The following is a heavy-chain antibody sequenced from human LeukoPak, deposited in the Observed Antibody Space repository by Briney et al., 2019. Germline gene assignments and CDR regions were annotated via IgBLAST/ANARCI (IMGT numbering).Heavy chain of an antibody. CDR2: IFPIFGRA. Sequence: GASVKVSRKASGATFSSYTICWGRQGPGQGLEWVGGIFPIFGRANYAQTLQGRVSNTADETTSTDCMELSSPRAESTAVYYCARRPKGTWSYYYYGMDGWGQGTTVTASS. D-gene: IGHD3-3*01. V-gene: IGHV1-69*01. CDR3: ARRPKGTWSYYYYGMDG. J-gene: IGHJ6*02. CDR1: GATFSSYT.